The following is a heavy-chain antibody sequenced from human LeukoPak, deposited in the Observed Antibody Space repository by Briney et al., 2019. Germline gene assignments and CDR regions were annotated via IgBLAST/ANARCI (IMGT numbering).Heavy chain of an antibody. D-gene: IGHD3-3*01. Sequence: GASVKVSCKASGGTFSSYAISWVRQAPGQGLEWMGGIIPIFGTANYAQKFQGRVTITADESTSTACMELSSLRSEDTAVYYCARDPEAKLRFLEWTAFDIWGQGTMVTVSS. V-gene: IGHV1-69*13. CDR2: IIPIFGTA. CDR1: GGTFSSYA. CDR3: ARDPEAKLRFLEWTAFDI. J-gene: IGHJ3*02.